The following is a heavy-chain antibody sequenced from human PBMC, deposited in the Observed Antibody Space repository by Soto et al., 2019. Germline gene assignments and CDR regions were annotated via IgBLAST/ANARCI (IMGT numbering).Heavy chain of an antibody. D-gene: IGHD6-6*01. CDR1: GFTFSSYA. J-gene: IGHJ6*02. V-gene: IGHV3-23*01. CDR3: AKDMGIAARHYYYGMDV. CDR2: ISGSGGST. Sequence: PGGSLRLSCAASGFTFSSYAMSWVRQAPGKGLEWVSAISGSGGSTYYADSVKGRFTISRDNSKNTLYLQMNSLRAEDTAVYYCAKDMGIAARHYYYGMDVWGQGTTVTVSS.